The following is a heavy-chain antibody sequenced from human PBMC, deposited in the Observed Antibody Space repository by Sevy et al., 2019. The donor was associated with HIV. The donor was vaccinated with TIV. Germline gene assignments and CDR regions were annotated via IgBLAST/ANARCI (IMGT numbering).Heavy chain of an antibody. CDR1: GYTLTQVS. Sequence: ASVKVSCKVSGYTLTQVSMHWVRQAPGEGLEWMGSFDPEDGETIYAQKFQGRVTMTADTSTDTAYMELNSLGSEDTAVYFCATTKDYYDSSGCPFDYWGQGTLVTVSS. J-gene: IGHJ4*02. CDR2: FDPEDGET. V-gene: IGHV1-24*01. CDR3: ATTKDYYDSSGCPFDY. D-gene: IGHD3-22*01.